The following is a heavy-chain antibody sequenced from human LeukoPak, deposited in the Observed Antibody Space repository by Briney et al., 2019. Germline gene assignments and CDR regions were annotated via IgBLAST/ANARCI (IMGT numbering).Heavy chain of an antibody. D-gene: IGHD4-17*01. Sequence: SETLSLTCAVYGGSFSGYYWSWIRQPPGKGLEWIGETNHSGSTNYNPSLKSRATISVDTSKNQFSLKLSSVTAADTAVYYCARSGTTVTADYWGQGTLVTVSS. J-gene: IGHJ4*02. CDR3: ARSGTTVTADY. CDR2: TNHSGST. V-gene: IGHV4-34*01. CDR1: GGSFSGYY.